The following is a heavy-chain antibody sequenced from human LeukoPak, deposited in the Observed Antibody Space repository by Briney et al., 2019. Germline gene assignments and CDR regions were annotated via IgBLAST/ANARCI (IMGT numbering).Heavy chain of an antibody. Sequence: GASVKVSCKASGGTFSSYAISWVRQAPGQGLEWMGGIIPIFGTANYAQKFQGRVTITADESTSTAYMELRSLRSDDTAVYYCARDDSFRFDYWGQGTLVTVSS. CDR3: ARDDSFRFDY. CDR1: GGTFSSYA. D-gene: IGHD2-21*01. J-gene: IGHJ4*02. CDR2: IIPIFGTA. V-gene: IGHV1-69*13.